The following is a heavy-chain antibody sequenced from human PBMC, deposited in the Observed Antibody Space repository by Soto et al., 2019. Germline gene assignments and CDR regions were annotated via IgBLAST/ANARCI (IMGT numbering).Heavy chain of an antibody. CDR1: GYTFTSYG. Sequence: QVQLVQSGAEVKKPGASVKVSCKASGYTFTSYGISWVRQAPGQGLEWMGWISAYNGNTNYAQKLQGRVTMTTDTSTSTDYMELRRLRSDDTAVYYCARDGKVRGVRSYYYYGMDVWGQGTTVTVSS. D-gene: IGHD3-10*01. CDR3: ARDGKVRGVRSYYYYGMDV. J-gene: IGHJ6*02. CDR2: ISAYNGNT. V-gene: IGHV1-18*01.